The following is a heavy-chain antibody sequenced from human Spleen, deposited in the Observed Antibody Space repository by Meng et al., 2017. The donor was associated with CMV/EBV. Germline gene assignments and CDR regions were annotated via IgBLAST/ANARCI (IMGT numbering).Heavy chain of an antibody. D-gene: IGHD4-11*01. CDR1: GDSITSTSYY. CDR2: FYYSGNT. CDR3: ARGRSNYYPPYYYYGMDV. J-gene: IGHJ6*02. Sequence: SETLSLTCTVSGDSITSTSYYWGWIRQPPGKGLEWIGSFYYSGNTYYNPSLKSRVTISVDTSKNQFSLKLSSVTAADTAVYYCARGRSNYYPPYYYYGMDVWGQGTTVTVSS. V-gene: IGHV4-39*07.